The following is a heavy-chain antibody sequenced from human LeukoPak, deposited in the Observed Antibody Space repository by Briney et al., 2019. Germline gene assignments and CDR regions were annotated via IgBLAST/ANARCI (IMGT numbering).Heavy chain of an antibody. J-gene: IGHJ6*02. CDR2: INPSGGST. Sequence: ASVKVSCKASGGTFSSYAISWVRQAPGQGLEWMGIINPSGGSTSYAQKFQGRVTMTRDTSTSTVYMELSSLRSEDTAVYYCARDPATVTTGYYYYYGMDVWGQGTTVTVSS. D-gene: IGHD4-17*01. V-gene: IGHV1-46*01. CDR1: GGTFSSYA. CDR3: ARDPATVTTGYYYYYGMDV.